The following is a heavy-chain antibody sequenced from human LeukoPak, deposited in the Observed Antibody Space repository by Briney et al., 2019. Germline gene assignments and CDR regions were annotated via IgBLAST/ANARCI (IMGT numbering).Heavy chain of an antibody. D-gene: IGHD6-13*01. CDR2: IKPNSGAT. V-gene: IGHV1-2*06. J-gene: IGHJ4*02. Sequence: ASVKVSCKASGYSFSGYYLHWVRQAPGQGLEWMGRIKPNSGATDYAQKFQDRVTMTRDTSTGTAYMEVSWLRSGETAVYYCARASASVSWPDYWGQGTLVTVSS. CDR1: GYSFSGYY. CDR3: ARASASVSWPDY.